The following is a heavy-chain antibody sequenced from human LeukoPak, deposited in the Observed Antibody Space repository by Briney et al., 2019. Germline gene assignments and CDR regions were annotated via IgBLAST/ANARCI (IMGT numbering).Heavy chain of an antibody. Sequence: GGSLRLSCAASGFTFSKYWMLWVRHAPGKGLESVSRINTDGTVTTYADSVKGRFTVSRDNADNTVFLQMNSVRDEDTAVYYCATKQWLAPPPDSWGQGTPVTVSS. CDR1: GFTFSKYW. J-gene: IGHJ4*02. D-gene: IGHD6-19*01. V-gene: IGHV3-74*01. CDR2: INTDGTVT. CDR3: ATKQWLAPPPDS.